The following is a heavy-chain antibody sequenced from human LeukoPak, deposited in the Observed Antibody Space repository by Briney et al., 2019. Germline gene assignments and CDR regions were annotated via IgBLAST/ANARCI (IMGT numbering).Heavy chain of an antibody. CDR2: ISTSSDQR. CDR3: ARDTNWQRDY. J-gene: IGHJ4*02. D-gene: IGHD6-25*01. CDR1: GYTFTSFG. Sequence: GASVKVSCKASGYTFTSFGIAWVRQAPGQGLEWVGWISTSSDQRRYAHMLQDRVTMTTDTSTSTAYMELRSLRSDDAGVYYCARDTNWQRDYWGQGTQVTVSS. V-gene: IGHV1-18*01.